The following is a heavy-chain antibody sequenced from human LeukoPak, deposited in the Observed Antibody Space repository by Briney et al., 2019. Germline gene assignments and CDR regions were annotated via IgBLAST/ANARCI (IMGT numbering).Heavy chain of an antibody. J-gene: IGHJ3*02. Sequence: ASVKVSFKASGYTFTSYDINWVRQATGQGLEWMGWMNPNSGNTGYAQKFQGRVTITRNTSISTAYMELSRLISDDTAVYYCARRPGAFDIWGQGTMVTVSS. CDR1: GYTFTSYD. CDR3: ARRPGAFDI. CDR2: MNPNSGNT. D-gene: IGHD6-6*01. V-gene: IGHV1-8*03.